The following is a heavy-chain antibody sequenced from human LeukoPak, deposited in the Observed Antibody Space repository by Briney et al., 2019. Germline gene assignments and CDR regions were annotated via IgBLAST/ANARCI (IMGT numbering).Heavy chain of an antibody. J-gene: IGHJ4*02. D-gene: IGHD5-18*01. V-gene: IGHV3-43*01. CDR2: ISWDGGST. CDR3: AKSKDRLWLRYGGIDY. Sequence: PGGSLRLSCAASGFTFDDYTMHWVRQAPGKGLEWVSLISWDGGSTYYADSVKGRFTISRDNSKNSLYLQMNSLRTEDTALYYCAKSKDRLWLRYGGIDYWGQGTLVTVSS. CDR1: GFTFDDYT.